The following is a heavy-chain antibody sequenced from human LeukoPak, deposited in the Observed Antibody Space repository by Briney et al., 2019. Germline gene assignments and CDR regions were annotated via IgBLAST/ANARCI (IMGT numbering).Heavy chain of an antibody. CDR3: AKDRYDSSEGWIDY. CDR1: GFIFSSHG. D-gene: IGHD3-22*01. CDR2: ISYDGSNK. Sequence: GGSLRLSCAASGFIFSSHGMNWVRQSPGKGLEWVAVISYDGSNKYYADSVKGRFTISRDNSKNTLYLQMNSLRAEDTAVYYCAKDRYDSSEGWIDYWGQGTLVTVSS. J-gene: IGHJ4*02. V-gene: IGHV3-30*18.